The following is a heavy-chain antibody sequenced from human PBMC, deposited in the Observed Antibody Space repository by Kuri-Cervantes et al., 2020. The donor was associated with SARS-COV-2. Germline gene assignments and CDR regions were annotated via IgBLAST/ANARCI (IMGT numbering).Heavy chain of an antibody. V-gene: IGHV3-21*01. D-gene: IGHD5-24*01. CDR2: ISSSSSYI. CDR3: ARAGRWLQSTPFDY. J-gene: IGHJ4*02. Sequence: GESLKISCAASGFTFSSYSMNWVRQAPGKGLEWVSSISSSSSYIYYADSVKGRFTISRDNAKKSLYLQMNSLRAEDTAVYYCARAGRWLQSTPFDYWGQGTLVTVSS. CDR1: GFTFSSYS.